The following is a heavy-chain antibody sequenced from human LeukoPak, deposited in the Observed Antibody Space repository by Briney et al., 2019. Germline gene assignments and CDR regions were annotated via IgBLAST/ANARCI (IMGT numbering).Heavy chain of an antibody. CDR1: GYSISSGYY. CDR2: IYHSGST. J-gene: IGHJ5*02. Sequence: SETLSLTCTVSGYSISSGYYWGWIRPPPGKGLEWIGSIYHSGSTYYNPSLKSRVTISVDTSKNQFSLKLSSVTAADTAVYYCARRKRWLQFFWFDPWGQGTLVTVSS. CDR3: ARRKRWLQFFWFDP. V-gene: IGHV4-38-2*02. D-gene: IGHD5-24*01.